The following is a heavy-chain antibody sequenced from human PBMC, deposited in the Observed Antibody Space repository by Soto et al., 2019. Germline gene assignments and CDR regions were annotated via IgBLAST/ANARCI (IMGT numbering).Heavy chain of an antibody. D-gene: IGHD3-10*01. J-gene: IGHJ6*02. CDR3: ARDPSLLGSGSYYYYYGMDV. Sequence: SVKVSCKASGGTFSSYAISWVRQAPGQGLEWMGGIIPIFGTANYAQKFQGRVTITADESTSTAYMELSSLRSEDTAVYYCARDPSLLGSGSYYYYYGMDVWGQGATVTVSS. CDR2: IIPIFGTA. CDR1: GGTFSSYA. V-gene: IGHV1-69*13.